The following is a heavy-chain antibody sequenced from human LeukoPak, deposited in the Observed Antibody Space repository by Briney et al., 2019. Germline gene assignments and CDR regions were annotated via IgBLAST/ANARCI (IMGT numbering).Heavy chain of an antibody. D-gene: IGHD6-13*01. V-gene: IGHV4-39*01. Sequence: SETLSLTCTVAGGSIGTTSYYWGWLRQPPWKGLEWIGNIYYSGNTYYNPSLKDRVTISVDTSNNQFSLRLSSVTAADTAVYYCASLRNPGYSSSWTPFDYWGQGTLVTISS. CDR2: IYYSGNT. CDR1: GGSIGTTSYY. J-gene: IGHJ4*02. CDR3: ASLRNPGYSSSWTPFDY.